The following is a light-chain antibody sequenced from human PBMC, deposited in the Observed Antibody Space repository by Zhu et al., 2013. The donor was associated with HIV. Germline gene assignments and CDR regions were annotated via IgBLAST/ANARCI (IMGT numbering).Light chain of an antibody. CDR1: HDISNS. J-gene: IGKJ4*01. Sequence: DIQMTQSPSTLSASVGDRVTIACQASHDISNSLNWYHQKPGKAPKVLIYDASDVETGVPSRFSGSGSGTDFTFTISSLQSEDIGTYYCQQYHNLPPTFGRRDRRW. CDR3: QQYHNLPPT. V-gene: IGKV1-33*01. CDR2: DAS.